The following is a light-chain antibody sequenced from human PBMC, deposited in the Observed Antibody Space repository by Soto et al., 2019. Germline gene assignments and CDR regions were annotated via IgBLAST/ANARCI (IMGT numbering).Light chain of an antibody. CDR2: GAS. Sequence: EILMTQSPLTLSVSPGEGATLSCRASQNINSKLAWYQQRPGQAPRVLIYGASSRASGIPDRFSGSGSGTDFTLTINRLEPDDFAVYYCQQYKDWAPLTFGGGTRVESK. CDR3: QQYKDWAPLT. J-gene: IGKJ4*01. V-gene: IGKV3D-15*01. CDR1: QNINSK.